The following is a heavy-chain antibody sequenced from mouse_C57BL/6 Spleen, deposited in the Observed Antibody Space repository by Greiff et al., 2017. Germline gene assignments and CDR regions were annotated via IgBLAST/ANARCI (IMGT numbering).Heavy chain of an antibody. CDR1: GFSFNTYA. Sequence: EVQGVESGGGLVQPKGSLKLSCAASGFSFNTYAMNWVRQAPGKGLEWVGRIRSKSNNYATYYADSVKDRFTISRDDSESMLYLQMNNLKTEDPAMYYCVRHGLLRGYWGQGTLVTVSA. CDR3: VRHGLLRGY. D-gene: IGHD1-1*01. V-gene: IGHV10-1*01. J-gene: IGHJ3*01. CDR2: IRSKSNNYAT.